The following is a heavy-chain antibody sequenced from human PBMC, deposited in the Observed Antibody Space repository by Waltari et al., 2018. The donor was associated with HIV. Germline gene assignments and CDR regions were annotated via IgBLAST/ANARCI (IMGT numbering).Heavy chain of an antibody. D-gene: IGHD6-13*01. V-gene: IGHV3-33*01. Sequence: VQLEESGGGVVQPGRSRRLSCAASGFRVSDYGMHWVRQAPGKGVQWVAVIWYEGSKKEYSDSVKGRVTISKDNSKNTLFLQMNSLRVDDTAVYFCARVPFASSWSADSFDVWGPGTRITVSS. CDR1: GFRVSDYG. CDR2: IWYEGSKK. J-gene: IGHJ3*01. CDR3: ARVPFASSWSADSFDV.